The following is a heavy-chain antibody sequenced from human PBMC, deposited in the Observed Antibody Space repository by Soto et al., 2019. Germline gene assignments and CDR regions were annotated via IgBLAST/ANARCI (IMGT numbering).Heavy chain of an antibody. J-gene: IGHJ4*02. CDR2: VSIGGST. CDR3: AKRRGAGGHFDY. CDR1: GFTFSSYA. V-gene: IGHV3-23*01. D-gene: IGHD2-15*01. Sequence: DVQLLESGGGLVQPEGSLRLSCAASGFTFSSYAMGWVRQGPGKGLEWVAVVSIGGSTHYADSVRGRFTISRYNSKNTLSLQMNSLTADDTAVYFCAKRRGAGGHFDYWGQGALVTVSS.